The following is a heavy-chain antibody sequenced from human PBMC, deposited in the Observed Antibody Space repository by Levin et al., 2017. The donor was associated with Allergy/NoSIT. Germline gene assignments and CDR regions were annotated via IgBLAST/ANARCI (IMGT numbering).Heavy chain of an antibody. D-gene: IGHD2-21*02. CDR3: ARALTTAILAFDI. CDR1: GGSISSYY. Sequence: SETLSLTCTVSGGSISSYYWSWIRQPPGKGLEWIGYIYYSGSTNYNPSLKSRVTISVDTSKNQFSLKLSSVTAADTAVYYCARALTTAILAFDIWGQGTMVTVSS. CDR2: IYYSGST. V-gene: IGHV4-59*01. J-gene: IGHJ3*02.